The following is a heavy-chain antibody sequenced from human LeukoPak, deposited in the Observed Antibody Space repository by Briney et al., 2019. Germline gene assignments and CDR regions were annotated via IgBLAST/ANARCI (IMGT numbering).Heavy chain of an antibody. CDR3: AKERGPAWHKLYKDY. V-gene: IGHV3-23*01. J-gene: IGHJ4*02. D-gene: IGHD5-24*01. Sequence: GGSLRLSCAASGFTFTGNAMTWVRQAPGKGLEWVSSIGGGGSPTYYAGSVEGRFTISRDNSKNTLYLHMNSLRAEDTAVYYCAKERGPAWHKLYKDYWGQGTLVTVSS. CDR1: GFTFTGNA. CDR2: IGGGGSPT.